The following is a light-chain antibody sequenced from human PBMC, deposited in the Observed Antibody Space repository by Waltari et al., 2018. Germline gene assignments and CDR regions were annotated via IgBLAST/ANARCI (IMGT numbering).Light chain of an antibody. CDR2: EVS. CDR1: SSDIGYYNA. CDR3: SSYAGSGTYI. Sequence: QAAPTQSPSVSGSAGQSVTISCTGTSSDIGYYNAVSWYQQHPGKAPKLMIYEVSKRPAGVSDRFSGSKSGNTASLTISGLQAEDEADYYCSSYAGSGTYIFGVGTRLTVL. J-gene: IGLJ1*01. V-gene: IGLV2-23*02.